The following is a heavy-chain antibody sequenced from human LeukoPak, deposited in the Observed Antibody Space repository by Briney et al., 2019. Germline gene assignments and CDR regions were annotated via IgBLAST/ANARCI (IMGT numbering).Heavy chain of an antibody. D-gene: IGHD6-19*01. Sequence: GASVKVSCKASGYTFTGYYMHWVRQAPGQGLEWMGWINPNSGGTNYAQKFQGRVTMTRDASISTAYMELSRLRSDDTAVYYCARVSSGWYHNWFDPWGQGTLVTVSS. CDR3: ARVSSGWYHNWFDP. CDR1: GYTFTGYY. CDR2: INPNSGGT. V-gene: IGHV1-2*02. J-gene: IGHJ5*02.